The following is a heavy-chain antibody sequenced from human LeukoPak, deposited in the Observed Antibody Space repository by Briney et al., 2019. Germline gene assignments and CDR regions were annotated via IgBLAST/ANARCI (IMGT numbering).Heavy chain of an antibody. CDR1: GFTFSSYA. V-gene: IGHV3-30-3*01. Sequence: PGGSLRLSCAASGFTFSSYAMHWVRQAPGKGLEWVAVISYDGSNKYYADSVKGRFTIPRDNSKNTLYLQMNSLRAEDTAVYYCARRSSGLIDYWGQGTLVTVSS. D-gene: IGHD6-19*01. J-gene: IGHJ4*02. CDR2: ISYDGSNK. CDR3: ARRSSGLIDY.